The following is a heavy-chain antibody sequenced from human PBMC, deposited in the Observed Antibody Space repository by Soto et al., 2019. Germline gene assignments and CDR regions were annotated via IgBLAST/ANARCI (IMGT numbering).Heavy chain of an antibody. CDR3: SRQASDFWSGKPQYYMDV. V-gene: IGHV3-73*01. D-gene: IGHD3-3*01. CDR1: GFTFSGSA. CDR2: IRSKGNNYAT. J-gene: IGHJ6*03. Sequence: EVQLVESGGGLVQPGGSLKLSCAASGFTFSGSAMHWVRQASGKGLEWVGRIRSKGNNYATAYGASLKGRFTISRDDSKNKEYLQMNSLNTEDTAVYYCSRQASDFWSGKPQYYMDVWGKGTTVTVSS.